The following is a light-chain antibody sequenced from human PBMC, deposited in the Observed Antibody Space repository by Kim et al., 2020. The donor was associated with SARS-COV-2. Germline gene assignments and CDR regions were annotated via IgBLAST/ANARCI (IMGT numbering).Light chain of an antibody. CDR1: SGSIGSNF. CDR3: QSFSSTIYWV. J-gene: IGLJ3*02. Sequence: KTVSSSCTRSSGSIGSNFVHWYQQRPGRAPATVIYEDNQRPSAVPDRFSGSIDRSSNSASLTISGLKTEDEADYYCQSFSSTIYWVFGGGTKLTVL. V-gene: IGLV6-57*03. CDR2: EDN.